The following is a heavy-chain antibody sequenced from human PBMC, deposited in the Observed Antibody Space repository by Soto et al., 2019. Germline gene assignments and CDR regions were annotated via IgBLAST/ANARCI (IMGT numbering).Heavy chain of an antibody. D-gene: IGHD6-13*01. J-gene: IGHJ4*02. V-gene: IGHV6-1*01. Sequence: PSQTLSLTCAISGDSVSSNSAAWNWIRQSPLRGLEWLGRTYYRSKWYNDYAVSVKSRITINPDTSKNQFSLQLNSVTPEDTAVYYCAREGSSSWYPSLDYWGQGTLVTVSS. CDR1: GDSVSSNSAA. CDR3: AREGSSSWYPSLDY. CDR2: TYYRSKWYN.